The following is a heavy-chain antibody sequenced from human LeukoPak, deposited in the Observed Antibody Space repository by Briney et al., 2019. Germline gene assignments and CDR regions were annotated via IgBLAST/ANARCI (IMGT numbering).Heavy chain of an antibody. Sequence: SETLSLTCTVSGGSISSYYWNWIRQPPGKGLEWIGNIYYSGSTNYNPSLKSRVTISVDTSKNQFSLKLSSVTAADTAVYYCARVFTMVRGVMGFDYWGQGTLVTVSS. CDR2: IYYSGST. CDR1: GGSISSYY. CDR3: ARVFTMVRGVMGFDY. V-gene: IGHV4-59*01. J-gene: IGHJ4*02. D-gene: IGHD3-10*01.